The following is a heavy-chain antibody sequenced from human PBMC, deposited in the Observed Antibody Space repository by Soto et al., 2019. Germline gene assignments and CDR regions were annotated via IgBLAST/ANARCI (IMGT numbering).Heavy chain of an antibody. CDR1: GYSFTSYW. D-gene: IGHD3-10*01. Sequence: GESLKISCKGSGYSFTSYWIGWVRQMPGKGLEWMGIIYPGDSDTRYSPSFQGQVTISADKSISTAYLQWSSLKASDTAMYYCARLAMVPGVPTYCMDVWRHATTVTVSS. J-gene: IGHJ6*02. V-gene: IGHV5-51*01. CDR2: IYPGDSDT. CDR3: ARLAMVPGVPTYCMDV.